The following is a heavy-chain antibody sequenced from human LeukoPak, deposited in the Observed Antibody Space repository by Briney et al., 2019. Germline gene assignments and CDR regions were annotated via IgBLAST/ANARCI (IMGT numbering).Heavy chain of an antibody. CDR2: ISYDGSKK. V-gene: IGHV3-30-3*01. J-gene: IGHJ4*02. Sequence: GGSLRLSCAASGFTFSSYAMHWVRQAPGKGLEWVAVISYDGSKKYYADSVKGRFTISRDNSKNTLYLQMNSLGAEDTAVYYCASVAVAGLGGDYWGQGTLVTVSS. CDR1: GFTFSSYA. D-gene: IGHD6-19*01. CDR3: ASVAVAGLGGDY.